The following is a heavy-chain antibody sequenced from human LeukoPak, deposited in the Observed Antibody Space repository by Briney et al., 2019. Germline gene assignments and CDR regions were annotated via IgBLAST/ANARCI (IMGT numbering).Heavy chain of an antibody. V-gene: IGHV1-2*02. J-gene: IGHJ4*02. CDR3: ARDGDTIFGVVIMGPHFDY. CDR2: INPNSGGT. D-gene: IGHD3-3*01. Sequence: ASVKVSCKASGYTFTGYYMHWVRQAPGQVLEWMGWINPNSGGTNYAQKFQGRVTMTRDTSISTAYMELSRLRSDDTAVHYCARDGDTIFGVVIMGPHFDYWGQGTLVTVSS. CDR1: GYTFTGYY.